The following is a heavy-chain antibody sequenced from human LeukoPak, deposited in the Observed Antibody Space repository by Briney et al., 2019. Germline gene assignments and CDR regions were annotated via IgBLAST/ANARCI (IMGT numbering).Heavy chain of an antibody. CDR3: ARDGPSEDYMDV. Sequence: ASVKVSCKASGYTFTSYGISWVRQAPGQGLEWMGWINPNSGGTNYAQKFQGRVTMTRDTSISTAYMELSRLRSDDTAVYYCARDGPSEDYMDVWGKGTTVTVSS. CDR1: GYTFTSYG. CDR2: INPNSGGT. J-gene: IGHJ6*03. V-gene: IGHV1-2*02.